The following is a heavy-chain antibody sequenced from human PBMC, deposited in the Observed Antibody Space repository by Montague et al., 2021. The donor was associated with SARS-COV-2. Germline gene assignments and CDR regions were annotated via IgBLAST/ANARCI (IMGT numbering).Heavy chain of an antibody. D-gene: IGHD6-19*01. CDR1: GDSVSSNSVG. Sequence: CAISGDSVSSNSVGWSWIRQAPSRGPEWMGRTYYRSKWYSDYAPAVRGRLTVNTDASKNEFSLELNYVTPEDTAVYYCVRYSGWFYFDFWGQGTLVTVSS. CDR2: TYYRSKWYS. CDR3: VRYSGWFYFDF. J-gene: IGHJ4*02. V-gene: IGHV6-1*01.